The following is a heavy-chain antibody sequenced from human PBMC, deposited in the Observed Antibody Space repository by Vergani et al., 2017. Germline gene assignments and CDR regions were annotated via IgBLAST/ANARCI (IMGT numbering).Heavy chain of an antibody. CDR3: ARDWEVAAVRYFDL. CDR2: IKQDGSEK. CDR1: LFTFSXXX. D-gene: IGHD2-15*01. Sequence: FQLVESGGRFFKPRRSLPLSSPLSLFTFSXXXFXSLPPAPGKGRLGVANIKQDGSEKYYVDSVKGRFTISRDNAKNSLYLQMNSLRAEDTAVYYCARDWEVAAVRYFDLWGRGTLVTVSS. J-gene: IGHJ2*01. V-gene: IGHV3-7*03.